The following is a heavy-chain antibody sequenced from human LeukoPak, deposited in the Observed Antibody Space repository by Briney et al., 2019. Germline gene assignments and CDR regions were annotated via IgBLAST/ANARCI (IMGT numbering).Heavy chain of an antibody. V-gene: IGHV4-39*01. CDR3: ARGRRLRIAVRLWYFDL. CDR2: IYYSGST. D-gene: IGHD6-6*01. Sequence: SETLSLTCTVSGGSISSSSYYWGWIRQPPGKGLEWIGSIYYSGSTYYNPSLKSRVTISVDTSKNQFSLKLSSVTAADTAVYYCARGRRLRIAVRLWYFDLWGRGTLVTVSS. J-gene: IGHJ2*01. CDR1: GGSISSSSYY.